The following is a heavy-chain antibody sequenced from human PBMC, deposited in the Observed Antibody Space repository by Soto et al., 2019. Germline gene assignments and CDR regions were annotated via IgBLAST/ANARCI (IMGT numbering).Heavy chain of an antibody. V-gene: IGHV3-30*18. Sequence: GGSLRLSCAASGFTFSSYGMHWVRQAPGKGLEWVAVISYDGSNKYHADSVKGRFTISRDNSKNTLYLQMNSLRAEDTAVYYCAKDRGYYDSSGLFDYWGQGTLVTVSS. CDR1: GFTFSSYG. D-gene: IGHD3-22*01. J-gene: IGHJ4*02. CDR2: ISYDGSNK. CDR3: AKDRGYYDSSGLFDY.